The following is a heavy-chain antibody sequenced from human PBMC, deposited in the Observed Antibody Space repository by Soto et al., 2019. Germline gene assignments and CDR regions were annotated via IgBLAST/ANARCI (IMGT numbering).Heavy chain of an antibody. CDR2: ISAYSGNT. CDR1: GYTFTSYG. CDR3: ARDPHDYGDQPLSDD. D-gene: IGHD4-17*01. Sequence: GASVKVSCKASGYTFTSYGISWVRQAPGQGLERMGWISAYSGNTNYAQKLQGRVTMTTDTSTSTAYMELRSLRSDDTAVYYCARDPHDYGDQPLSDDWGQGTLVTVSS. J-gene: IGHJ4*02. V-gene: IGHV1-18*01.